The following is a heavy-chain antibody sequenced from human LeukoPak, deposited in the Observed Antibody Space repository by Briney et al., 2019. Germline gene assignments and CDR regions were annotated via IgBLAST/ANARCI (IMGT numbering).Heavy chain of an antibody. CDR2: IIPIFGTA. CDR1: GGTFSSYA. Sequence: SVKVSCKASGGTFSSYAISWVRQAPGQGLEWMGGIIPIFGTANYAQKFQGRVTITADESTSTAYMELSSLRSEDTAVYYCARMGIPLAYCGGDCYSGYYYYGMDVWGQGTTVTVSS. D-gene: IGHD2-21*02. CDR3: ARMGIPLAYCGGDCYSGYYYYGMDV. J-gene: IGHJ6*02. V-gene: IGHV1-69*13.